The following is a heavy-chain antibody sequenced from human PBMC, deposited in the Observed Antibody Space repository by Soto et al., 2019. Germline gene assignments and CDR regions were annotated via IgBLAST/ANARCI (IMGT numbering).Heavy chain of an antibody. J-gene: IGHJ6*02. D-gene: IGHD1-7*01. CDR3: AREISGYNWNYRQKKYGMDV. V-gene: IGHV3-72*01. Sequence: PGGSLRLSCAAPGFTFSDHYMDWVRQAPGKGLEWVGRTRNKANSYTTEYAASVKGRFTISRDDSKNSLYLQMNSLKTEDTAVYYCAREISGYNWNYRQKKYGMDVWGQGTTVTVSS. CDR1: GFTFSDHY. CDR2: TRNKANSYTT.